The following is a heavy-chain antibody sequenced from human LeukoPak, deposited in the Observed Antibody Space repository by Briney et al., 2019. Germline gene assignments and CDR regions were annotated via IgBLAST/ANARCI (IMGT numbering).Heavy chain of an antibody. D-gene: IGHD3-3*01. CDR3: TREGNGYYSYYYYYYMDV. Sequence: AGGSLRLSCTASGFTFGDYAMSWVRQAPGKGLEWVGFIRSKAYGGTTEYAASVKGRFTISRDDSKSIAYLQMNSLKTEGTAVYYCTREGNGYYSYYYYYYMDVWGKGTTVTVSS. V-gene: IGHV3-49*04. CDR2: IRSKAYGGTT. CDR1: GFTFGDYA. J-gene: IGHJ6*03.